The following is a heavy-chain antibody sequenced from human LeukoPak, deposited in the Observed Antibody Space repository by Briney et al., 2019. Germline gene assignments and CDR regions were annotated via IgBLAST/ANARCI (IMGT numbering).Heavy chain of an antibody. D-gene: IGHD6-13*01. J-gene: IGHJ5*02. CDR1: GGTFSSYA. V-gene: IGHV1-69*05. CDR2: IIPIFGTA. CDR3: ARERPNSSSWYARWFDP. Sequence: GSSVKVSCKASGGTFSSYAISWVRQAPGQGLEWMGGIIPIFGTANYAQKFQGRVTMTRDTSISTAYMELSRLRSDDTAVYYCARERPNSSSWYARWFDPWGQGTLVTVSS.